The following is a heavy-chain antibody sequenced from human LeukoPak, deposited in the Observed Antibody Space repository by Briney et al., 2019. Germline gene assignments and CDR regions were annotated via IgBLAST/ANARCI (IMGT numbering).Heavy chain of an antibody. D-gene: IGHD2-2*01. CDR1: GFTFSSYG. V-gene: IGHV3-30*02. CDR2: IRYDGSNK. Sequence: GGSLRLSCAASGFTFSSYGMHWVRQAPGKGLEWVAFIRYDGSNKYYADSVKGRFNISRDNSKNTLYLKMNSLRAEDTAVYYCAKDAGGRYCSSTSCYPGAYWGQGTLVTVSS. J-gene: IGHJ4*02. CDR3: AKDAGGRYCSSTSCYPGAY.